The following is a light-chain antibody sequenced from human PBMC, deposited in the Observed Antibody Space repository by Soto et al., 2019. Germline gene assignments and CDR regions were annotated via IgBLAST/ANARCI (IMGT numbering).Light chain of an antibody. CDR2: TAS. CDR3: QQTYSMPLT. J-gene: IGKJ4*01. Sequence: DIQVTQSPSSLSASVGDTVTITCRTTENINNYLSWYQQKPGKAPTVLIYTASTLMTGVPSRFSGSGSGTDFTLTITGLRPEDFATYYCQQTYSMPLTFGGGTKVDIK. CDR1: ENINNY. V-gene: IGKV1-39*01.